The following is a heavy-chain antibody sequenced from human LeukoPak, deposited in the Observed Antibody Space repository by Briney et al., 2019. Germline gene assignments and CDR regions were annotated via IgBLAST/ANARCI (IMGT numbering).Heavy chain of an antibody. D-gene: IGHD6-13*01. Sequence: SETLSLTCTVSGGSISSSSYYWGWIRQPPGKGLEWIGSIYYSGSTNYNPSLKGRVTISVDTSKNQFSLKLSSVTAADTAVYYCARHVASSSWYDLYYFDYWGQGTLVTVSS. V-gene: IGHV4-39*01. CDR3: ARHVASSSWYDLYYFDY. J-gene: IGHJ4*02. CDR1: GGSISSSSYY. CDR2: IYYSGST.